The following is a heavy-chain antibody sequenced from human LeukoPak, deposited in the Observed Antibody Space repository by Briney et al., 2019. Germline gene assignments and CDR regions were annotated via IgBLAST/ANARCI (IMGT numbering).Heavy chain of an antibody. CDR1: GGSISSYY. J-gene: IGHJ4*02. CDR3: ARAPTVVTPYYFDY. CDR2: IYYSGSS. Sequence: SETLSLTCTVSGGSISSYYWSWIRQPPGKGLEWIGYIYYSGSSNYNPSLKSRVTISVDTSKNQFSLKLTSVTAADTAVYYCARAPTVVTPYYFDYWGQGTLVTVSS. D-gene: IGHD4-23*01. V-gene: IGHV4-59*08.